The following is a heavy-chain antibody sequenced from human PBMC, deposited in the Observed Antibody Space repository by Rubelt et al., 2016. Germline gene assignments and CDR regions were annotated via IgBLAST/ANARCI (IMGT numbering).Heavy chain of an antibody. D-gene: IGHD6-13*01. Sequence: QVQLQQWGAGLLKPSETLSLTCAVYGGSFSGYYWSWIRQPPGKGLEWIGEINHSESTNYNPSLKSRVTIAVETSKNQFSLKLSSVTAADTAVYYCARVLIWGSSWFDYWGQGTLVTVSS. CDR1: GGSFSGYY. J-gene: IGHJ4*02. V-gene: IGHV4-34*01. CDR3: ARVLIWGSSWFDY. CDR2: INHSEST.